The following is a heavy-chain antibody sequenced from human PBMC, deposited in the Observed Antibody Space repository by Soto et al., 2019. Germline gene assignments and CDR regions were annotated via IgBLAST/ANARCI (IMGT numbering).Heavy chain of an antibody. J-gene: IGHJ6*04. CDR2: ISAYNGNT. D-gene: IGHD3-22*01. CDR1: GYTFNSYG. Sequence: GASVKVSCKASGYTFNSYGISWVRQAPGQGLEWMGWISAYNGNTNYAQKVQGRVTMTTDTSTSTAYMELRSLRSDDTAVYYCARDLYDSSGSYSRKSYYYGLDVPGAAPTLTLSS. V-gene: IGHV1-18*04. CDR3: ARDLYDSSGSYSRKSYYYGLDV.